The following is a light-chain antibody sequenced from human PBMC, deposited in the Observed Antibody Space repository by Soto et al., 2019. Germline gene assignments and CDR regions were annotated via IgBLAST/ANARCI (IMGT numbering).Light chain of an antibody. CDR1: QSMKRRY. CDR2: DAS. J-gene: IGKJ1*01. CDR3: QQRSNWPQT. Sequence: EIVLMQSPGTLSLSPGERATLFCRASQSMKRRYLAWYQQKPGQAPRLLIYDASNRATGIPARFSGSGSGTDFTLTISSLEPEDFAVYYCQQRSNWPQTFGQGTKVDIK. V-gene: IGKV3-11*01.